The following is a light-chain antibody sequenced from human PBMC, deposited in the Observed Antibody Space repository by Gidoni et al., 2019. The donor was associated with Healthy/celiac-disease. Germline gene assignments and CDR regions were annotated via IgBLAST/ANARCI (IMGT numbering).Light chain of an antibody. Sequence: QSALTQPRPVSGSPGQPVPIPCTGTSRSVGGFNYVPWYHQHPGKAPKLMIYAGTKHPSGIHDRYSGSKSGNTASLTISGLQAEDEADYYCCSYAGSYTFVFGTGTKVTVL. CDR3: CSYAGSYTFV. CDR1: SRSVGGFNY. V-gene: IGLV2-11*02. CDR2: AGT. J-gene: IGLJ1*01.